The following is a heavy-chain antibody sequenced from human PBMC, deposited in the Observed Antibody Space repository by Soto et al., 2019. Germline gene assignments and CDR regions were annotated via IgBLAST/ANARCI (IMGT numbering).Heavy chain of an antibody. V-gene: IGHV4-38-2*02. CDR3: ARDTNSLDL. CDR1: SYSISSGFF. Sequence: PSETLSLTCVVSSYSISSGFFWAWIRQPPGKGLEWVGSIYHTGDTHYNPSLRSQVSMSVDTSKNHFSLRLTYLTAADTAVYFCARDTNSLDLWGQGILVTVYS. D-gene: IGHD2-8*01. CDR2: IYHTGDT. J-gene: IGHJ5*02.